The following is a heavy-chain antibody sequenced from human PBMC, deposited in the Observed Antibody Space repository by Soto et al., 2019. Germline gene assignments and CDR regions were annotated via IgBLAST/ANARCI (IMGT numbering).Heavy chain of an antibody. CDR2: IGSSSSYI. Sequence: RLSCAASGFTFSSYSMNWVRQAPGKGLEWVSSIGSSSSYIYYANSVQGRFTISRDNSKNTVYLQMGSLRPEDMAVYYCARRARPDFYYMDVWGKGTTVTVSS. CDR3: ARRARPDFYYMDV. J-gene: IGHJ6*03. CDR1: GFTFSSYS. V-gene: IGHV3-21*01. D-gene: IGHD6-6*01.